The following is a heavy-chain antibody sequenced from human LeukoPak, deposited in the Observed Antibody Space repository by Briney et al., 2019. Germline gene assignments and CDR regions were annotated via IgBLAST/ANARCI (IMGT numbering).Heavy chain of an antibody. CDR2: TYYRSKWYN. D-gene: IGHD6-19*01. V-gene: IGHV6-1*01. CDR3: ARGSRAVAGTYYYYGMDV. Sequence: SQTLSLTCAISGDSVSSNCAAWNWIRQSPSRGLEWLGRTYYRSKWYNDYAVSVKSRITINPDTSKNQFSLQLNSVTPEDTAVYYCARGSRAVAGTYYYYGMDVWGKGTTITVSS. CDR1: GDSVSSNCAA. J-gene: IGHJ6*04.